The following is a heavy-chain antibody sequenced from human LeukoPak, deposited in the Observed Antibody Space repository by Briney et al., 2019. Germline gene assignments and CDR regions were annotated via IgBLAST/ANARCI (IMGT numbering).Heavy chain of an antibody. CDR3: AKATITMSRGYDAFDI. J-gene: IGHJ3*02. D-gene: IGHD3-10*02. Sequence: GGSLRLSCAASGFTFSSYGMHWVRQAPGKGLEWVAFIRYDGSNKYCADSVKGRFTISRDNSKNTLYLQMNSLRAEDTAVYYCAKATITMSRGYDAFDIRGQGTMVTVSS. CDR1: GFTFSSYG. V-gene: IGHV3-30*02. CDR2: IRYDGSNK.